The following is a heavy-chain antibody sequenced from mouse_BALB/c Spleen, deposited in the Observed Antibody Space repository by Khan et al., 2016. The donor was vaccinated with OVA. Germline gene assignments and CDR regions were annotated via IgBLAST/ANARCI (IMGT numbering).Heavy chain of an antibody. V-gene: IGHV1-7*01. CDR1: GYMFTTYW. CDR3: LNHGTTSAWFAY. Sequence: VQLQQSGAELAKPGASVKMSCKASGYMFTTYWTHWVKQRPGQGLEWIGYINPITGYPEYKPKFKDKATLTADKSSRPAYLQQSSLTSEDTAVYYCLNHGTTSAWFAYWGQGTLVTVSA. CDR2: INPITGYP. D-gene: IGHD2-13*01. J-gene: IGHJ3*01.